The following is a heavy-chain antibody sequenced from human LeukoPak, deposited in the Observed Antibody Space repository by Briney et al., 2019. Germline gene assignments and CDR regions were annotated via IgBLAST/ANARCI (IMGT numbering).Heavy chain of an antibody. CDR3: ARRFNWGYDY. D-gene: IGHD7-27*01. V-gene: IGHV4-34*01. Sequence: PSETLSLTCSVSRGSISSYYWSWIRQPPGKGLEWIGEINHSGSTNYNPSLKSRVTISVDTSKNQFSLKLSSVTAADTAVYYCARRFNWGYDYWGQGTLVTVSS. CDR1: RGSISSYY. CDR2: INHSGST. J-gene: IGHJ4*02.